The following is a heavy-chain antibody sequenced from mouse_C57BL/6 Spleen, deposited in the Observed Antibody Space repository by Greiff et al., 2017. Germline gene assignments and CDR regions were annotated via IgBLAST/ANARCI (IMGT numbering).Heavy chain of an antibody. Sequence: ESGPGLVKPSQSLSLTCSVTGYSITSGYYWNWLRQFPGNKLEWMGYISYDGSNNYKPSLKNRISITRDTSKNQFFLKLNSVTTEDTATYFCASVITTVLDYWGQGTTLTVSS. J-gene: IGHJ2*01. CDR3: ASVITTVLDY. V-gene: IGHV3-6*01. CDR2: ISYDGSN. CDR1: GYSITSGYY. D-gene: IGHD1-1*01.